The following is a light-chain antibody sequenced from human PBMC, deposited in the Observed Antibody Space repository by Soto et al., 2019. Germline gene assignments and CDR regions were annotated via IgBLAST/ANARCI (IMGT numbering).Light chain of an antibody. V-gene: IGKV3D-15*01. CDR3: QQYSNWPPT. CDR1: QSVSSN. CDR2: GAS. J-gene: IGKJ1*01. Sequence: EIVMTQSPATLSVSPGERATLSCRASQSVSSNLAWYQQKPGQAPRLLIYGASSRATGIPDRFSGSGSGTDFTLTISSLQAEDVAIYYCQQYSNWPPTFGQGTKVDIK.